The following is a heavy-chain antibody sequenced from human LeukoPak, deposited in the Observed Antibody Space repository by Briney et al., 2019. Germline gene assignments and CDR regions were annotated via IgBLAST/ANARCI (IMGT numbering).Heavy chain of an antibody. V-gene: IGHV3-23*01. D-gene: IGHD6-13*01. CDR2: ISGSGGST. J-gene: IGHJ4*02. Sequence: GGSLRLSCAASGFTFNNYAMGWVRQAPGKGLEWVSAISGSGGSTYYADSVKGRFTISRDNSKNTLYLQMNSLRAEDTAVYYCAKVLYSSSSPYDYWGQGTLVTVSS. CDR1: GFTFNNYA. CDR3: AKVLYSSSSPYDY.